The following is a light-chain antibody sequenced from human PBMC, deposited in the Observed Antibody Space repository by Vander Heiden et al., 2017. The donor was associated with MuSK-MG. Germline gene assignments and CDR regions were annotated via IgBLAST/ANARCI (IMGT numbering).Light chain of an antibody. CDR3: QQYNSYSWT. Sequence: DIQMTQSPSTLSASVGDRVTITCRASQSISSWLAWYQQKPGKAPKLLIYDASSLESGVPSRFSGSGSGTEFTLTISSLQPDDFATYYCQQYNSYSWTFGPGTKVXIK. J-gene: IGKJ1*01. V-gene: IGKV1-5*01. CDR1: QSISSW. CDR2: DAS.